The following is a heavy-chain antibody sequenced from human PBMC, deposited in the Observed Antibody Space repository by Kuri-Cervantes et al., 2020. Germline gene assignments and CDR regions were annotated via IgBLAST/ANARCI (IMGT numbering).Heavy chain of an antibody. CDR2: IWYDGSNK. CDR3: ARDWYRRDYMDV. J-gene: IGHJ6*03. CDR1: GFTFSSYG. D-gene: IGHD1-1*01. V-gene: IGHV3-33*01. Sequence: GESLKISCAASGFTFSSYGMHWVRQAPGKRLEWVAVIWYDGSNKYYADSVKGRFTISRDNSKNTLYLQMNSLRAEDTAVYYCARDWYRRDYMDVWGKGTTVTVSS.